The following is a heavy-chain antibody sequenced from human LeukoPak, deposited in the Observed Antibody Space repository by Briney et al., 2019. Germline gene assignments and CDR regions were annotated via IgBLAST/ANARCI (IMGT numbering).Heavy chain of an antibody. V-gene: IGHV4-34*01. D-gene: IGHD1-26*01. CDR3: ARGGEVGASSDAFDI. CDR1: GVSFSGYY. J-gene: IGHJ3*02. CDR2: INHSGST. Sequence: SETLSLTCAVYGVSFSGYYWSWIRQPPGKGLEWLGEINHSGSTNYNPAPMRRVTISVDTSNNQCSLQLSSLTPADTAVYYCARGGEVGASSDAFDICGQGTMVTVSS.